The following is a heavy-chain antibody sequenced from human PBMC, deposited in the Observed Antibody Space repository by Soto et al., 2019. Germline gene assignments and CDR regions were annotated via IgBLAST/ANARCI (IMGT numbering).Heavy chain of an antibody. CDR2: IYYSGGT. V-gene: IGHV4-61*01. D-gene: IGHD3-10*01. Sequence: SETLSLTCTVSGGSVSSGSYYWSWTRQPPGKGLECIGYIYYSGGTTYTPSLKIRVSISVDTSKNQFSLKLSAVTAADTAVYYCARSVVEELGFGESNPRYYYYYGMDVWGQGTTVTVSS. CDR1: GGSVSSGSYY. CDR3: ARSVVEELGFGESNPRYYYYYGMDV. J-gene: IGHJ6*02.